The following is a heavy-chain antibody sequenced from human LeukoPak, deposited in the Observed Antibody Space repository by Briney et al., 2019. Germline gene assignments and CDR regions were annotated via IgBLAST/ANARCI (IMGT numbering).Heavy chain of an antibody. Sequence: PGGSLRLSCAASGFTFSTSAMTWVRQAPGKGLEWVSGISGSGVTDYADSVKGRFTISRDNSKNTLYLQMNSLRAEDTAVYYCARSLSYYDSSGYYYFDYWGQGTLVTVSS. V-gene: IGHV3-23*01. CDR3: ARSLSYYDSSGYYYFDY. D-gene: IGHD3-22*01. J-gene: IGHJ4*02. CDR1: GFTFSTSA. CDR2: ISGSGVT.